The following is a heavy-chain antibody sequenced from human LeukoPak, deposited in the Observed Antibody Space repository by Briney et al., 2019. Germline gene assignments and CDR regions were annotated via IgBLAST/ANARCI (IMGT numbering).Heavy chain of an antibody. CDR1: GYTFTSYY. J-gene: IGHJ4*02. CDR3: ARGPRYGESGYNLGPY. Sequence: GASVTVSCKASGYTFTSYYIHWMRQAPGQGLEWVGWINPNSGGSHYAQKFQGRVTMTRDTSINTGYMELTSLRTDDTAVYYCARGPRYGESGYNLGPYWGQGTLVTVSS. V-gene: IGHV1-2*02. CDR2: INPNSGGS. D-gene: IGHD5-12*01.